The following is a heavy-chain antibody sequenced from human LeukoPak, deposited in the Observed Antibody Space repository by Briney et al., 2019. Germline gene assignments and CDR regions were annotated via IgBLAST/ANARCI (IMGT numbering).Heavy chain of an antibody. D-gene: IGHD2-2*01. CDR3: ASTLGYCSSTSCDLPTGY. V-gene: IGHV1-3*01. CDR2: INAGNGNT. J-gene: IGHJ4*02. CDR1: GYTFTSYA. Sequence: ASVKVSCKASGYTFTSYAMHWVRQAPGQRLEWMGWINAGNGNTKYSQKFQGRVTITRDTSASTAYMELSSLSSEDTAVYYCASTLGYCSSTSCDLPTGYWGQGTLVTVSS.